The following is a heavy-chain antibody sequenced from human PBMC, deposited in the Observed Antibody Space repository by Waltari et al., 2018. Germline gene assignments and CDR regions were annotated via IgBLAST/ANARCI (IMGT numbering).Heavy chain of an antibody. CDR1: GFTFSRYA. CDR2: ISYDGSYK. CDR3: ARDIAYHDSSGYYPYYFDY. J-gene: IGHJ4*02. D-gene: IGHD3-22*01. Sequence: QVQLVESGGGVVQPGRSLRLSCAASGFTFSRYAMHWVRQAPGKWLECVSVISYDGSYKFYADSVKCRFTISRYSSKNTLFLQMNSLRVEDTAVYYCARDIAYHDSSGYYPYYFDYWGQGALVTVSS. V-gene: IGHV3-30-3*01.